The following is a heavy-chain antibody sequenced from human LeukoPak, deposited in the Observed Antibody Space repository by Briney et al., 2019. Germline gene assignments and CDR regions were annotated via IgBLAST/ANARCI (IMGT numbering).Heavy chain of an antibody. CDR2: INPKSGGT. D-gene: IGHD2-8*01. Sequence: ASVKVPCKASGYSFTGHYMHWVRQAPGQGLEWMGWINPKSGGTNYAQKFQGRVTMTRDTSISTAYMDMSSLRSDDTAVYYCARRYCTNGVCYHDRGAFDIWGQGTMVTVSS. V-gene: IGHV1-2*02. CDR3: ARRYCTNGVCYHDRGAFDI. J-gene: IGHJ3*02. CDR1: GYSFTGHY.